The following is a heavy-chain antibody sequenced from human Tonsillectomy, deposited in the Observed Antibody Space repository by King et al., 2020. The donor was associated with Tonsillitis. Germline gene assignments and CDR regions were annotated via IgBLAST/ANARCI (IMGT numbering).Heavy chain of an antibody. D-gene: IGHD3-10*01. CDR3: ARLGGGFGELEYYFDY. J-gene: IGHJ4*02. CDR2: IYPGDSDT. V-gene: IGHV5-51*01. Sequence: VQLVESGAGVKKPGESLKISCKGSGYSFTSYWIGWVRQMPGKGLEWMGIIYPGDSDTRYSPSFQGQVTISADKSISTAYLQWSSLKASDTAMYYCARLGGGFGELEYYFDYWGQGTLVTVSS. CDR1: GYSFTSYW.